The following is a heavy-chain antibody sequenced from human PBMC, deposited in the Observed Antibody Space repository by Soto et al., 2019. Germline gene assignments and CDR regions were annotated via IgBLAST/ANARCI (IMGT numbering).Heavy chain of an antibody. CDR1: GGSISSSSYY. CDR2: IYYSGST. J-gene: IGHJ6*03. V-gene: IGHV4-39*07. CDR3: ARAGFGELFYYYYYMDV. D-gene: IGHD3-10*01. Sequence: SETLSLTCTVSGGSISSSSYYWGWIRQPPGKGLEWIGSIYYSGSTNYNPSLKSRVTISVDTSKNQFSLKLSSVTAADTAVFYCARAGFGELFYYYYYMDVWGKGTTVTVSS.